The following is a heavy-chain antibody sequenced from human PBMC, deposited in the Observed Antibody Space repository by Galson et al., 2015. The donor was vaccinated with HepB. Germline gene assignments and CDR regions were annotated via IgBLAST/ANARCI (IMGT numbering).Heavy chain of an antibody. CDR3: ARDAIAVVPGAIPVPGGGIFDC. CDR2: ISYDGDAK. CDR1: GFTFSSHA. J-gene: IGHJ4*02. Sequence: SLRLSCAASGFTFSSHAMHWVRQAPGKGLEWVAVISYDGDAKYYADFVKGRFTISRVNSKNTLNLQMNSLRAEDTAVYYCARDAIAVVPGAIPVPGGGIFDCWGQGSLVTVSS. D-gene: IGHD2-2*02. V-gene: IGHV3-30-3*01.